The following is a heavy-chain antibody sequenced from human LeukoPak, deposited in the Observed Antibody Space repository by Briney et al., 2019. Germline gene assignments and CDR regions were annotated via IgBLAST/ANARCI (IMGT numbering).Heavy chain of an antibody. D-gene: IGHD4-17*01. Sequence: PSETLSLTCTVSGGSIDTYYWNWIRQPPGKGLEWIGYVFHTGSTNYNPSLKSRVTISVDTSKNQFSLKLSSVTAADTAVYYCANGPDYGDYNYYYYMDVWGKGTTVTISS. CDR2: VFHTGST. CDR1: GGSIDTYY. J-gene: IGHJ6*03. CDR3: ANGPDYGDYNYYYYMDV. V-gene: IGHV4-59*01.